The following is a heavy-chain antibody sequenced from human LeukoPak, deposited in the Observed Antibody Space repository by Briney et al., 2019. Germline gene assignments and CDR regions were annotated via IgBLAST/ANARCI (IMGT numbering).Heavy chain of an antibody. CDR2: INSDGSEG. V-gene: IGHV3-7*03. Sequence: GGSLRLSCAVSGFTFSGFWMSWSRQAPGKGLEWVASINSDGSEGYYVDVVKGRFTISRDNAKNSLYLQINSLRAEDTAVYYCARSSYSSSSSVWGQGTMDTVSS. CDR3: ARSSYSSSSSV. J-gene: IGHJ3*01. CDR1: GFTFSGFW. D-gene: IGHD6-6*01.